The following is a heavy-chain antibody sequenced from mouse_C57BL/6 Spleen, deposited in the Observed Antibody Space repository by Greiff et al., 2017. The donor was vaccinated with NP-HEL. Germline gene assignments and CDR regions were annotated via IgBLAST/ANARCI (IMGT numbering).Heavy chain of an antibody. J-gene: IGHJ3*01. CDR2: SRNKANDYTT. Sequence: EVKVVESGGGLVQSGRSLRLSCATSGFTFSDFYMEWVRQAPGKGLEWIAASRNKANDYTTEDSASVKGRFIVSRDTSQSILYLQMNALRAEDTAIYYCARDDGYPAWFAYWGQGTLVTVSA. V-gene: IGHV7-1*01. D-gene: IGHD2-2*01. CDR1: GFTFSDFY. CDR3: ARDDGYPAWFAY.